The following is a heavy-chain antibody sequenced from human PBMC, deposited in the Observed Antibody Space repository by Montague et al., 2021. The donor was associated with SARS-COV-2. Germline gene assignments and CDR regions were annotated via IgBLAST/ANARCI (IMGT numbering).Heavy chain of an antibody. V-gene: IGHV4-39*01. D-gene: IGHD3-3*01. CDR1: GGSISSSSYY. CDR3: ARQPTRGITIFGVITDYGMDV. Sequence: SETLSFTCTVSGGSISSSSYYWGWIRQPPGKGLEWIGYIYYSGSTYYNPSLKSRVTISVDTSKNQFSLKLSSVTAADTALYYCARQPTRGITIFGVITDYGMDVWGQGTTVTVSS. CDR2: IYYSGST. J-gene: IGHJ6*02.